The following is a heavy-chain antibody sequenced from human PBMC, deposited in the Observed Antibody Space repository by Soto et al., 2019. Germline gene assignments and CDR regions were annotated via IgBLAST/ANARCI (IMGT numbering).Heavy chain of an antibody. Sequence: SQTLSLTCAISGDSVSSNSAAWNWIRQPPSRGLEWLGRTYYRSKWYNDYAVSVKSRITINPDTSKNQYSLQLNSVTPQDTAVFYFESDVPCCGRGVFDSWGRGTLVTVSS. CDR3: ESDVPCCGRGVFDS. D-gene: IGHD3-10*01. V-gene: IGHV6-1*01. CDR2: TYYRSKWYN. J-gene: IGHJ4*02. CDR1: GDSVSSNSAA.